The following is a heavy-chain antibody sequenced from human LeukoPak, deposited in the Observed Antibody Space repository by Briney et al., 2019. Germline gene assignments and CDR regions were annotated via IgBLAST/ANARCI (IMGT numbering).Heavy chain of an antibody. V-gene: IGHV3-7*04. CDR1: GXTFSSYW. Sequence: PGGSLRLSCAASGXTFSSYWMSWVRRAPGKGLEWVANIKENGNEKYYVDSVKGRFTISRDNAKNSLYLQMNSLRAEDTAVYYCARNYFDYWGQGTLVTVSS. J-gene: IGHJ4*02. CDR3: ARNYFDY. CDR2: IKENGNEK.